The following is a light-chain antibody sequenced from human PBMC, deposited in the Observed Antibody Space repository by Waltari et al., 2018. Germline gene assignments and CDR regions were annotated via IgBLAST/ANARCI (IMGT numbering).Light chain of an antibody. CDR2: IDGGGGH. Sequence: QLALTQSPSASASLAASFTLTCTLSSDHSAYAISLPQHQPEKGPRFLMKIDGGGGHTKGDGIPDRFSGFSSGAERYLTISSLQYEDEAAYYCQTWDPDTVVFGGGTKLTV. J-gene: IGLJ2*01. V-gene: IGLV4-69*01. CDR1: SDHSAYA. CDR3: QTWDPDTVV.